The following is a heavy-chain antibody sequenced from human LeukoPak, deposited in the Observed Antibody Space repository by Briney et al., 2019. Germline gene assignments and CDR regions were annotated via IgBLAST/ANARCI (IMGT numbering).Heavy chain of an antibody. Sequence: GGSLRLSCAASGFTVSSNYMSWVRQAPGKGLEWVSVIYSGGSTYYADSVKGRFTISRDNSKNTLYLQMNSLRAEDTAVYYCAKDLNCGGDCYWDYWGQGTLVTVSS. V-gene: IGHV3-53*05. CDR2: IYSGGST. CDR3: AKDLNCGGDCYWDY. D-gene: IGHD2-21*01. CDR1: GFTVSSNY. J-gene: IGHJ4*02.